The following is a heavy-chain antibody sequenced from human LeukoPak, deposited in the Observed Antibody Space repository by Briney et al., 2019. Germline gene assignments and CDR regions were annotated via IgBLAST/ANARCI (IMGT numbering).Heavy chain of an antibody. V-gene: IGHV4-38-2*02. D-gene: IGHD1-1*01. Sequence: SETLSLTCIVSGFSISSGYYWGWIRQPPGKGLEWIANIHVSGTTFYNSSLNSRVAISIDTSKNQFSLKLSSVTAADTAVYCAREAERRIVNWGRGTLVTVSS. CDR2: IHVSGTT. J-gene: IGHJ4*02. CDR1: GFSISSGYY. CDR3: AREAERRIVN.